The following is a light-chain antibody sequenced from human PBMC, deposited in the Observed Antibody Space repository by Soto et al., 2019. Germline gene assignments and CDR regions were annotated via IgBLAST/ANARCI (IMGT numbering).Light chain of an antibody. CDR1: TSNIGAGYD. Sequence: QSVLTQPPSVSGAPGQRVTISCTGNTSNIGAGYDVHWYQQLPGTAPKLLIYGNSNRPSGVPDRFSGSKSGTSASLAITGLQAEDEADYYCQSYDNSLGVRVVFGGGTQLTVL. J-gene: IGLJ2*01. V-gene: IGLV1-40*01. CDR2: GNS. CDR3: QSYDNSLGVRVV.